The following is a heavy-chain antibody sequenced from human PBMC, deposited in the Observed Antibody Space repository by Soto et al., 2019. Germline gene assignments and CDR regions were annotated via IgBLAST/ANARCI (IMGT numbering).Heavy chain of an antibody. J-gene: IGHJ6*02. V-gene: IGHV1-69*13. Sequence: SVKVSCKASGGTFSSYAISWVRQAPGQGLGWMGGIIPIFGTANYAQKFQGRVTITADESTSTAYMELSSLRSEDTAVYYCARGKGYSYGTYYYYYGMDVWGQGTTVTVSS. CDR1: GGTFSSYA. D-gene: IGHD5-18*01. CDR3: ARGKGYSYGTYYYYYGMDV. CDR2: IIPIFGTA.